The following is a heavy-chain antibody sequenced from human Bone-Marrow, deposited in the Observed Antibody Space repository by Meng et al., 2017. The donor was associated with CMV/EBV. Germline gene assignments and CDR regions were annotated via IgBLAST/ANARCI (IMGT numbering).Heavy chain of an antibody. Sequence: GESLKISCAASGFTFSSYAMHWVRQAPGKGLEWVAVISYDGSNKYYADSVKGRFTISRDNSKNTLYLQMNSLRAEETDVYYLARASWGGYDPLVYWGQGTLVTVSS. CDR2: ISYDGSNK. CDR3: ARASWGGYDPLVY. CDR1: GFTFSSYA. J-gene: IGHJ4*02. D-gene: IGHD5-12*01. V-gene: IGHV3-30-3*01.